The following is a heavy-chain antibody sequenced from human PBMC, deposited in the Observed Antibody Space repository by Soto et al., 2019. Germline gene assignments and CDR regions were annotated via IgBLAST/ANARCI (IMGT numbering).Heavy chain of an antibody. CDR3: ARDGGGYGSGSYYPNV. CDR2: ISSSGSTI. V-gene: IGHV3-48*03. J-gene: IGHJ6*02. CDR1: GFTFSSYE. D-gene: IGHD3-10*01. Sequence: PGGSLRLSCAASGFTFSSYEMNWVRQAPGKGLEWVSYISSSGSTIYHADSVKGRFTISRDNAKNSLYLQMNSLRAEDTAVYYCARDGGGYGSGSYYPNVWGQGTTVTVSS.